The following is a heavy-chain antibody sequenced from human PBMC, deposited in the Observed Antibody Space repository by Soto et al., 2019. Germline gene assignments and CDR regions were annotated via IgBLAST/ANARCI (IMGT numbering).Heavy chain of an antibody. CDR3: AIAGYYEVWSGYSVNYYSSYMDV. D-gene: IGHD3-3*01. CDR2: ISAYNGNT. V-gene: IGHV1-18*01. CDR1: GYTFTSYG. J-gene: IGHJ6*03. Sequence: QVQLVQSGAEVKKPGASVKVSCKASGYTFTSYGISWVRQAPGQGLEWMGWISAYNGNTNYAQKLQGRVTMTTDTSASQAYIELRGLRADDTAVHYCAIAGYYEVWSGYSVNYYSSYMDVWCKGTTVTVSS.